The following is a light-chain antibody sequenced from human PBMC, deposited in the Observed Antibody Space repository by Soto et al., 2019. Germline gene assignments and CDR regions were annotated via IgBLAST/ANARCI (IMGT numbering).Light chain of an antibody. CDR3: QSYDSSLGGWV. J-gene: IGLJ3*02. CDR2: GNT. V-gene: IGLV1-40*01. Sequence: QSVLTQPPSVSGAPGQRVTISCTGRSSNIGAGYDVHWYQQLPGAAPKPLIYGNTNRPSGVPDRFSGSKSGASASLTITGLQAEDEAEYYCQSYDSSLGGWVFGGGTKLTVL. CDR1: SSNIGAGYD.